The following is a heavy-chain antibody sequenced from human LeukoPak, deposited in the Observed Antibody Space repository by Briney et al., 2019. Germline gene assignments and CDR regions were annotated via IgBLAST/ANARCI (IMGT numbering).Heavy chain of an antibody. CDR2: IKSKTAGGTT. V-gene: IGHV3-15*01. CDR1: GFTFSNAW. CDR3: TTRLLLWFGESKRVFDY. J-gene: IGHJ4*02. D-gene: IGHD3-10*01. Sequence: GGSLRLSCAASGFTFSNAWMSWVRQAPGQGLEWVGRIKSKTAGGTTDYAAPVKGRFTISRDDSKNTLYLQMNSLKTEDTAVYYCTTRLLLWFGESKRVFDYWGQGTLVTVSS.